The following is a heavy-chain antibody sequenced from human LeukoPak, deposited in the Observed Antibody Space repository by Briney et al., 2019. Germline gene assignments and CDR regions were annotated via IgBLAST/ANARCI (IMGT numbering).Heavy chain of an antibody. V-gene: IGHV4-59*10. CDR2: IYTSGST. D-gene: IGHD3-3*01. J-gene: IGHJ3*01. CDR3: ARGTSYYDFWSGYYF. Sequence: SETLSLTCAVYGGSFGSYYWSWIRQPAGKGLEWIGRIYTSGSTNYNPSLKSRVTISVDTSKNQFSLKLSSVTAADTAVYYCARGTSYYDFWSGYYFWGQGTMVTVSS. CDR1: GGSFGSYY.